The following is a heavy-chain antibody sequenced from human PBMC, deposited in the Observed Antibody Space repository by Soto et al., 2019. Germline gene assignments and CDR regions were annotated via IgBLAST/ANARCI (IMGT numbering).Heavy chain of an antibody. CDR2: IYTSGST. J-gene: IGHJ4*02. CDR1: GGSISSYY. CDR3: ARNGYYYDSSGYYFAY. D-gene: IGHD3-22*01. V-gene: IGHV4-4*07. Sequence: SETLSLTCTVSGGSISSYYWSWIRQRAGKGLEWIGRIYTSGSTNYNPSLKSRVTMSVDTSKNQFSLKLSSVTAADTAVYYCARNGYYYDSSGYYFAYWGQGTLVTVSS.